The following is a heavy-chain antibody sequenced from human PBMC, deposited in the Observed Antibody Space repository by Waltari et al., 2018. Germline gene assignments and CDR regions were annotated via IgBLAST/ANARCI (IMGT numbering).Heavy chain of an antibody. CDR2: IDNDGADI. CDR1: GFSFGSYW. V-gene: IGHV3-74*01. J-gene: IGHJ5*02. CDR3: TRDTPHAWFNP. Sequence: EVQLVQSGGGLVQPGGSLRLSCVGSGFSFGSYWMHWVRQTPGKGLGWVSRIDNDGADIKYADFVESRFTVSRDNAKNTLSLQMNSLRTEDTAVYYCTRDTPHAWFNPWGQGTLVTVSS.